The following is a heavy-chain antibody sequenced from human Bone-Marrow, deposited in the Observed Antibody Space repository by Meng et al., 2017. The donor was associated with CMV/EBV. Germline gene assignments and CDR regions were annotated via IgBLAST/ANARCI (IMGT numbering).Heavy chain of an antibody. CDR3: VRGSNDWKGVEY. V-gene: IGHV3-74*01. Sequence: GGSLRLSCAASGFTFSSFWMHWVRQVPGKGLVWVSPINSEGKSIHYAESVKGRFAVSRDNAKNTLYLQMNNLRIEDTAVYYCVRGSNDWKGVEYWGQGALVTVSS. J-gene: IGHJ4*02. CDR1: GFTFSSFW. CDR2: INSEGKSI. D-gene: IGHD2-8*01.